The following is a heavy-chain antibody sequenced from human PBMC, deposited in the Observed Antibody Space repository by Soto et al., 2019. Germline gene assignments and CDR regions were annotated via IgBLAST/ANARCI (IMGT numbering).Heavy chain of an antibody. CDR2: ISYDGSNS. V-gene: IGHV3-30*18. D-gene: IGHD2-15*01. J-gene: IGHJ6*02. CDR1: GFTFSNYG. Sequence: QVQLVESGGGVVQPGGSLRLACAASGFTFSNYGRHWVRQAPGKGLERVAVISYDGSNSYYADSVQARFTISGDNSNNMVYRHMNSVRDEDTAIYYCAKDLVRGDTGIVLYGMDVWGQGTTVTISS. CDR3: AKDLVRGDTGIVLYGMDV.